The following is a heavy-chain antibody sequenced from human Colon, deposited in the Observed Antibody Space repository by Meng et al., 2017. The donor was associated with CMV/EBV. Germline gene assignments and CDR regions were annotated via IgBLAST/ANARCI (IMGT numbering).Heavy chain of an antibody. D-gene: IGHD3-22*01. Sequence: LSWAASGFTFSSYWMHWVRQAPGKGLVWVSRINSDGSSTSYADTVKGRFTISRDNAKNTLYLQMNSLRAEDTAVYYCASAYSGYYPYWGQGTLVTVSS. CDR1: GFTFSSYW. CDR2: INSDGSST. J-gene: IGHJ4*02. V-gene: IGHV3-74*01. CDR3: ASAYSGYYPY.